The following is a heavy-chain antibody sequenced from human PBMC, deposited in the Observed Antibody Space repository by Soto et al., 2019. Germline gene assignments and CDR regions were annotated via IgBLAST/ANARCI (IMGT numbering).Heavy chain of an antibody. CDR2: IYYSGST. V-gene: IGHV4-31*03. J-gene: IGHJ4*02. Sequence: SETLSLTCTVSGGSISSGGYYWSWIRQHPGKGLEWIGYIYYSGSTHYNPSLKSRVTISVDTSKNQFSLKLSSVTAADTAVYYCARSNSRSGSYFDYRGQGTLVTVSS. CDR3: ARSNSRSGSYFDY. D-gene: IGHD3-10*01. CDR1: GGSISSGGYY.